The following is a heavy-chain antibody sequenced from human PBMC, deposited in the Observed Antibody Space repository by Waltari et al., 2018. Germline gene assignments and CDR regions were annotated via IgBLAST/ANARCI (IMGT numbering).Heavy chain of an antibody. V-gene: IGHV4-34*01. CDR3: ARDQPVSNRFDY. CDR1: GGSFSGYY. Sequence: QVQLQQWGAGLLKPSETLSLTCAVYGGSFSGYYWSWIRQPPGKGLEWIGEINHSGSTNYNPSLKSRVTISVDTSKNQFSLKLSSVTAADTAVYYCARDQPVSNRFDYWGQGTLVTVSS. D-gene: IGHD4-4*01. CDR2: INHSGST. J-gene: IGHJ4*02.